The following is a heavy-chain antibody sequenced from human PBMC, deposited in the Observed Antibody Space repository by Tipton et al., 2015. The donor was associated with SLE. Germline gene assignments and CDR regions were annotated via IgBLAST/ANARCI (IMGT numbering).Heavy chain of an antibody. J-gene: IGHJ5*02. CDR3: ARLHGYSYGLNWFDP. D-gene: IGHD5-18*01. CDR2: IYYTGTTT. Sequence: TLSLTCTVSGGSVRSSSKYWAWIRQPPGKGLEWIGSIYYTGTTTYYNSFLKSRVTMSVDTSKKQFSLRLTSVIAADTAVYYCARLHGYSYGLNWFDPWGQGTLISVSS. V-gene: IGHV4-39*07. CDR1: GGSVRSSSKY.